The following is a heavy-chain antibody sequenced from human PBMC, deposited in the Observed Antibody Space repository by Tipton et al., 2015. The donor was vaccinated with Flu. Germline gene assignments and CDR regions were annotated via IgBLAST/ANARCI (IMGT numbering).Heavy chain of an antibody. CDR3: ARGTRADYDSSDHNGY. D-gene: IGHD3-22*01. CDR2: INQDGSVN. V-gene: IGHV3-7*01. J-gene: IGHJ4*02. Sequence: SLRLSCAASGFSFSDYWLHWVRQAPGKGLEWVAHINQDGSVNYYVDSVRGRFTIAGDNDKNTLYLQMNSLGAEDTAVYYCARGTRADYDSSDHNGYWGQGTLVTASS. CDR1: GFSFSDYW.